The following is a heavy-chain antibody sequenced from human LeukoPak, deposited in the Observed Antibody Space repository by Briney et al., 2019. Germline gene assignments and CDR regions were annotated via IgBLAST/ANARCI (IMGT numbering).Heavy chain of an antibody. CDR2: VSPYNGNT. V-gene: IGHV1-18*01. D-gene: IGHD3-10*01. Sequence: ASVRVSCETSGYTFTDYDITWVRQAPGQGLEWMGRVSPYNGNTYYSQRFQGRVTISKDTSTGTAYMDLRNMRDDDTAMYYCARNGRVRRVVKDLFEYWGQGTLVAVSS. CDR1: GYTFTDYD. CDR3: ARNGRVRRVVKDLFEY. J-gene: IGHJ4*02.